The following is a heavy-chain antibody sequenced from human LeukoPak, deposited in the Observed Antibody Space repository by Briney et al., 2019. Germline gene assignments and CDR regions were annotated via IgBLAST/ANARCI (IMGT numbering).Heavy chain of an antibody. Sequence: SATLSLTCTVAGGSISSYYGSWSRKPRGKGLEWMGYIYDDLNTNYNPPLTGRVTISVATSKKPFSLKLTSVTAADTAVYYCARVRRYYDSSGYPRLLFDYWGQGTLVTVSS. CDR2: IYDDLNT. V-gene: IGHV4-59*01. J-gene: IGHJ4*02. D-gene: IGHD3-22*01. CDR3: ARVRRYYDSSGYPRLLFDY. CDR1: GGSISSYY.